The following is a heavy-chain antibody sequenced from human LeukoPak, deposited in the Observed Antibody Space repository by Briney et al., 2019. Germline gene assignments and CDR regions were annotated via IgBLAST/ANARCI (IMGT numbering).Heavy chain of an antibody. J-gene: IGHJ4*02. CDR1: GFTFSNYA. CDR2: ITGSGTDT. Sequence: PGGSLRLSCAASGFTFSNYAMSWVRQAPGKGREGVSAITGSGTDTFHADSVKGRFTISRDNSESTLYLQMNSLRAEDTATYYCAKGSSSSRPYYFDYWGQGTLVTVSS. D-gene: IGHD6-6*01. V-gene: IGHV3-23*01. CDR3: AKGSSSSRPYYFDY.